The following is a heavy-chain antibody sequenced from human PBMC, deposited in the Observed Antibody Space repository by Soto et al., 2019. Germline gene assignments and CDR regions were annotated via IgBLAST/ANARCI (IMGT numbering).Heavy chain of an antibody. CDR3: ARVPLRGVIIDP. CDR1: GGSISSYY. CDR2: IYYSGST. D-gene: IGHD3-10*01. Sequence: SATLSLTCTVSGGSISSYYWSWIRQPPGKGLEWIGYIYYSGSTNYNPSLKSRVTISVDTSKNQFSLKLSSVTAADTAVYYCARVPLRGVIIDPWGQGTLVTVSS. V-gene: IGHV4-59*01. J-gene: IGHJ5*02.